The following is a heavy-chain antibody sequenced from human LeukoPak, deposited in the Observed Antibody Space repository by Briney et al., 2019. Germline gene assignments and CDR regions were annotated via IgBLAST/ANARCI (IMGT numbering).Heavy chain of an antibody. V-gene: IGHV1-3*01. D-gene: IGHD3-22*01. J-gene: IGHJ3*02. Sequence: ASVKVSCKASGYTFTGYYMHWVRQAPGQRLEWMGWINAGNGNTKYSQKFQGRVTITRDTSASTAYMELSSLRSEDTAVYYCARDVTYYYDSSGLAGDAFDIWGQGTMVTVSS. CDR3: ARDVTYYYDSSGLAGDAFDI. CDR1: GYTFTGYY. CDR2: INAGNGNT.